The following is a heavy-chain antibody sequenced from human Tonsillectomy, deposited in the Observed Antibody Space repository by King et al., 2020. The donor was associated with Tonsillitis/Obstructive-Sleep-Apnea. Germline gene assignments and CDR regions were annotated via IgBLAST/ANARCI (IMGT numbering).Heavy chain of an antibody. J-gene: IGHJ4*02. CDR3: AREGRVPIAVEGHDY. V-gene: IGHV1-46*01. CDR2: INPSGGST. Sequence: VQLVESGAEVKKPGASVKVSCKASGYTFTSYYMHWVRQAPGQGLEWMGIINPSGGSTSYAQKFQGRVTMTRDTSTSTVYMELSSLRSEDTAVYYCAREGRVPIAVEGHDYWSQGTLVTVSS. D-gene: IGHD6-19*01. CDR1: GYTFTSYY.